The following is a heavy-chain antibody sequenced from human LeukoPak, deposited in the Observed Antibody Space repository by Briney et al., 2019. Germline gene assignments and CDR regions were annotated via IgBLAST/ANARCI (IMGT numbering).Heavy chain of an antibody. V-gene: IGHV1-46*01. CDR1: EYSFITYS. D-gene: IGHD2-21*02. J-gene: IGHJ4*02. CDR3: ARGGCDGACSFDH. CDR2: TNPSGGSP. Sequence: ASVKVSCKASEYSFITYSFHWVRQAPGQGLEWMGITNPSGGSPNYAQKFQGRVTMTRDTSTSTVFMELSSLRSDDTAVYYCARGGCDGACSFDHWGQGTLVTVSS.